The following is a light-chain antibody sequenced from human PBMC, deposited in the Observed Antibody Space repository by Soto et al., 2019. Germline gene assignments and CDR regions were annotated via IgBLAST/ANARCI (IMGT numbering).Light chain of an antibody. V-gene: IGLV1-36*01. Sequence: QSVLTQPPSVSGAPGQRVTISYSGSTSNIGNNAVNWYQQLPGKAPRALIYYDDLLPTGVSKRFSGSKSGTSVSLAISGLQSDDEADYYCASWDDTLSGVVFGGGTKVTVL. CDR2: YDD. J-gene: IGLJ3*02. CDR1: TSNIGNNA. CDR3: ASWDDTLSGVV.